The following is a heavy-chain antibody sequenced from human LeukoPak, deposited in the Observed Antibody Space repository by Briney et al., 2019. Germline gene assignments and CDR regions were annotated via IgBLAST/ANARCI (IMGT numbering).Heavy chain of an antibody. CDR3: AREIAAAGTGGDY. J-gene: IGHJ4*02. V-gene: IGHV4-61*02. Sequence: SETLSLTCTVSGGSISSGSYYWSWIRQPAGKGLEWIGRIYTSGSTNYNPSLKSRVTISVDTSKNQFSLKLSSVTAADTAVYYCAREIAAAGTGGDYWGQGTLVTVSS. CDR2: IYTSGST. CDR1: GGSISSGSYY. D-gene: IGHD6-13*01.